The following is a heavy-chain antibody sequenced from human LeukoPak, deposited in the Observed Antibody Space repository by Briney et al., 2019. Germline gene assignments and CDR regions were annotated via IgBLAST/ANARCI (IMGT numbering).Heavy chain of an antibody. J-gene: IGHJ4*02. Sequence: SETLSLTCAVYGGSFSGYYWSWIRQPPGKGLEWIGEINHSGSTNYNPSLKSRVTISVDTSKNQFSLKLSSVTAADTAVYYCARGKAYFDYGGQGTLVSVSS. CDR2: INHSGST. CDR3: ARGKAYFDY. V-gene: IGHV4-34*01. CDR1: GGSFSGYY.